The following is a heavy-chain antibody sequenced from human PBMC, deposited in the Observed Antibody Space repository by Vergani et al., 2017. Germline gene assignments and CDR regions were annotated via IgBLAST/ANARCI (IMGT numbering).Heavy chain of an antibody. CDR2: ISGSGGST. J-gene: IGHJ4*02. D-gene: IGHD2-2*01. CDR3: AKDGGVGCSSTSCSYY. Sequence: VQLVESGGGLVQPGGSLRLSCAASGFTFSSYAMSWVRQAPGKGLEWVSAISGSGGSTYYADSVKGRFTISRDNSKNTLYLQMNSLRAEDTAVYYCAKDGGVGCSSTSCSYYWGQGTLVTVSS. V-gene: IGHV3-23*04. CDR1: GFTFSSYA.